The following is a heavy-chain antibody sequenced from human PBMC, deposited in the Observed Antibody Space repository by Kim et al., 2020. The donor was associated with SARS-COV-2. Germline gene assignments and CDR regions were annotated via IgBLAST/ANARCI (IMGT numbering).Heavy chain of an antibody. CDR1: GGSFSGYY. D-gene: IGHD6-19*01. CDR3: ARGRQQWPYFDY. J-gene: IGHJ4*02. V-gene: IGHV4-34*01. Sequence: SETLSLTCAVYGGSFSGYYWSWIRQPPGKGLEWIGEINHSGSTNYNPSLKSRVTISVDTSKNQFSLKLSSVTAADTAVYYCARGRQQWPYFDYWGQGTLVTVSS. CDR2: INHSGST.